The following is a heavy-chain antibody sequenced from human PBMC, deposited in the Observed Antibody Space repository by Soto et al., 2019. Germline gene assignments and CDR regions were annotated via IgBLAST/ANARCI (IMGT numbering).Heavy chain of an antibody. D-gene: IGHD2-15*01. CDR3: ARDCLSIVPDIVVVVVIRYYYYGMDV. J-gene: IGHJ6*02. Sequence: GASVKVSCKASGYTFTSYAMNWVRQAPGQGLEWMGWINTNTGNPTYAQGFTGRFVFSLDTSVSTAYLQICSLKAEDTAVYYCARDCLSIVPDIVVVVVIRYYYYGMDVCGEAITVTVSS. V-gene: IGHV7-4-1*01. CDR1: GYTFTSYA. CDR2: INTNTGNP.